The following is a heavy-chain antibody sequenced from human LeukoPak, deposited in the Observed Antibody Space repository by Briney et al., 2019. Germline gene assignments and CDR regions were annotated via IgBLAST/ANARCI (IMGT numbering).Heavy chain of an antibody. Sequence: GGSLRLSCAASGFTFSTYWMTWVRQAPGKGLEWVANINQDGTVKNYVDSVKGRFTISRDNAKNSLYLQMNSLRAEDTAVYYCARNMGDYWGQGILVTVSS. V-gene: IGHV3-7*04. CDR2: INQDGTVK. CDR3: ARNMGDY. D-gene: IGHD2/OR15-2a*01. CDR1: GFTFSTYW. J-gene: IGHJ4*02.